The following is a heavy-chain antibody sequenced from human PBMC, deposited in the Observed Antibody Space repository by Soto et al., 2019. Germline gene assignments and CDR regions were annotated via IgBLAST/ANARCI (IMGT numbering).Heavy chain of an antibody. D-gene: IGHD1-26*01. J-gene: IGHJ3*02. Sequence: QITLKESGPTLVKPTQTLTLTCTFSGFSLSTSGVGVGWIRQPPGKALEWLALIYWDDDKRYSPSLKSRLTISKDTSKNQVVLTMTKVYPVDTASYYCDHIPECGSISGDFDIWGQGTMFTVSS. CDR3: DHIPECGSISGDFDI. V-gene: IGHV2-5*02. CDR1: GFSLSTSGVG. CDR2: IYWDDDK.